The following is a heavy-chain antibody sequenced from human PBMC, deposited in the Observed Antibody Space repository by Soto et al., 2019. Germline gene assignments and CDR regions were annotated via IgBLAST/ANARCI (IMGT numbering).Heavy chain of an antibody. CDR3: ARDIGMNGPFDY. D-gene: IGHD1-26*01. CDR2: IYYSGST. Sequence: SETLSLTCTVSGGSVSSGSYDWSWIRQPPGKGLEWIGYIYYSGSTNYNPSLKSRVTISVDTSKNQFSLKLSSVTAADTAVYYCARDIGMNGPFDYWGQGTLVTVSS. CDR1: GGSVSSGSYD. V-gene: IGHV4-61*01. J-gene: IGHJ4*02.